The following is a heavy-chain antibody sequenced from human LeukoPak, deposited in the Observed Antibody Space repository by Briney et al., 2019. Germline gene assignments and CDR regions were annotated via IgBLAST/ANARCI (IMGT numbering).Heavy chain of an antibody. V-gene: IGHV1-69*06. CDR3: ARGAGWLYD. CDR1: EDTLRNVA. J-gene: IGHJ4*02. Sequence: SVKVSCKTTEDTLRNVAFSWVRQAPGQGLECLGGIIPMIATASYSQKFQGRVSINADKSTNTVYMELSSLKLEDTAVYYCARGAGWLYDWGQGTLVIVSS. CDR2: IIPMIATA. D-gene: IGHD3-22*01.